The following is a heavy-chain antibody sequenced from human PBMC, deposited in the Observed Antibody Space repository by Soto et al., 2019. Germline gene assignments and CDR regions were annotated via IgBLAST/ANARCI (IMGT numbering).Heavy chain of an antibody. J-gene: IGHJ3*02. V-gene: IGHV1-69*06. CDR1: GGTFSSYA. CDR2: IIPIFGTA. D-gene: IGHD4-17*01. Sequence: SVKVSCKASGGTFSSYAISWVRQAPGQGLEWMGGIIPIFGTANYAQKFQGRFTITADKSTSTAYMELSSLRSEDTAVYYCARGPNDYGDYDAFDIWGQGTMVTVSS. CDR3: ARGPNDYGDYDAFDI.